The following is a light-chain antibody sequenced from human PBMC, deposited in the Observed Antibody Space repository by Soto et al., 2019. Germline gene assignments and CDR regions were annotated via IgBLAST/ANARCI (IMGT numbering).Light chain of an antibody. CDR2: LNSDGSH. J-gene: IGLJ1*01. CDR3: QTWGTGIHV. Sequence: QLVLTQPPSASASLGASVKLTCTLSSGHSSYNIAWHQQQPQKGPRYLMNLNSDGSHSKGDGIPDRFSGSISGAERYLTISSLQSEDEADYYCQTWGTGIHVFGTGTKVTVL. V-gene: IGLV4-69*01. CDR1: SGHSSYN.